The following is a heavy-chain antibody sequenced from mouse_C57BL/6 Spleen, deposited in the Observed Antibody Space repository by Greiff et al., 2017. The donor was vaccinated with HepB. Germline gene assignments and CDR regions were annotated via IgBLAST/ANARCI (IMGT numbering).Heavy chain of an antibody. CDR2: IYPRDGST. CDR3: ASPYYGTWGELAWFAY. V-gene: IGHV1-78*01. CDR1: GYTFTDHT. J-gene: IGHJ3*01. Sequence: VQLQESDAELVKPGASVKISCKVSGYTFTDHTIHWMKQRPEQGLEWIGYIYPRDGSTKYNEKFKGKATLTADKSSSTAYMQLNSLTSEDSAVYFCASPYYGTWGELAWFAYWGQGTLVTVSA. D-gene: IGHD2-10*01.